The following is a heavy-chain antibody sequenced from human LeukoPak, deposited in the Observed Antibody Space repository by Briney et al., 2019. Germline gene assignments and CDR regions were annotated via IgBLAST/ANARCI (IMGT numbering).Heavy chain of an antibody. D-gene: IGHD6-19*01. CDR2: IYSGGST. Sequence: GGSLRLSCAASGFTVSSNHMSWVRQAPGKGLEWVSVIYSGGSTYYADSVKGRFTISRDNSKNTLYLQMNSLRAEDTAVYYCASPLYSSGWYGYGMDVWGQGTTVTVSS. CDR1: GFTVSSNH. CDR3: ASPLYSSGWYGYGMDV. J-gene: IGHJ6*02. V-gene: IGHV3-66*01.